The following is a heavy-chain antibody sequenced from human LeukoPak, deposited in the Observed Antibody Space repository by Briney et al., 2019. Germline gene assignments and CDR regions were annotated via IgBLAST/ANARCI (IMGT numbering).Heavy chain of an antibody. J-gene: IGHJ4*02. CDR2: INPSGGST. Sequence: ASVKVSCKASGYTFTSYYMHWVRQAPGQGLEWMGIINPSGGSTSYAQKFQGSVTMTRDTSTSTVYMELSSLRSEDTAVYYCARSLYDILTGYYPGFDYWGQGTLVTVSS. CDR1: GYTFTSYY. D-gene: IGHD3-9*01. CDR3: ARSLYDILTGYYPGFDY. V-gene: IGHV1-46*01.